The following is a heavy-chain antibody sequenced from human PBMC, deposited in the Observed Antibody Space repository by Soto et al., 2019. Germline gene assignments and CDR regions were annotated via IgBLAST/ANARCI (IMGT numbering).Heavy chain of an antibody. CDR2: ISYDGSNK. Sequence: GGSLRLSCTASGLTLSSYGMHWVRQAPGKGLEWVAVISYDGSNKYYADSVKGRFTISRDNSKNTLHRQMNSLRAEDTAVYYCAKEKYCSTTTCYGSPYYYYGMDVWGQGTTVTVSS. D-gene: IGHD2-2*01. J-gene: IGHJ6*02. CDR3: AKEKYCSTTTCYGSPYYYYGMDV. V-gene: IGHV3-30*18. CDR1: GLTLSSYG.